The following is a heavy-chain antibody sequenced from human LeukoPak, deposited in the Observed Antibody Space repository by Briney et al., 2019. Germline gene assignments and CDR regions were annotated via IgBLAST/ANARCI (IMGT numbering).Heavy chain of an antibody. CDR2: ISSSSSYI. D-gene: IGHD6-19*01. Sequence: GGSLRLSCAASGFTFSSYSMNWVRQAPGKGLEWVSSISSSSSYIYYADSVKGRFTVSRDNAKNSLYLQMNSLRAEDTAAYYCARGEQWLAPCDYWGQGTLVTVSS. J-gene: IGHJ4*02. CDR3: ARGEQWLAPCDY. CDR1: GFTFSSYS. V-gene: IGHV3-21*01.